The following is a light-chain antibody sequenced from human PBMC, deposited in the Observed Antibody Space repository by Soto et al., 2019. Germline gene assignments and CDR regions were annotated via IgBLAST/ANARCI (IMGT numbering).Light chain of an antibody. Sequence: EIVLTQSPGTLSLSPGEKATLSCRASQSVSSNYLAWYQQKPGQAPRPLIYGASSRAIGIPDRFSGSGSGTDFTLTISRLEPEDFAVYYCQQYGSLPWTFGPGTKV. CDR1: QSVSSNY. CDR3: QQYGSLPWT. J-gene: IGKJ1*01. CDR2: GAS. V-gene: IGKV3-20*01.